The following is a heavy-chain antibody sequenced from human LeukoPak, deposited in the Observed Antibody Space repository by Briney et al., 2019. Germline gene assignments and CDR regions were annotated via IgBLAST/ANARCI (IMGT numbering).Heavy chain of an antibody. V-gene: IGHV3-53*01. Sequence: GGSLRLSCAASGFTVSNNNMSWVRQAPGKGLEWVSVLYTGGSAYYADSVKGRFTISRDNSKNTLYLQMNSLSAEDTAVYYCARDVQLDYWGQGTLVTVSS. CDR3: ARDVQLDY. CDR1: GFTVSNNN. CDR2: LYTGGSA. J-gene: IGHJ4*02.